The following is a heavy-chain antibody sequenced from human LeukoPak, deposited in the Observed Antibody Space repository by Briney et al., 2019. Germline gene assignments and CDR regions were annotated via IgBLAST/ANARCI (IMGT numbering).Heavy chain of an antibody. V-gene: IGHV4-39*07. CDR3: ARRKILLWFGESARDQYYFDY. CDR2: INHSGST. Sequence: SETLSLTCTVSGGSISSGGYYWSWIRQPPGKGLEWIGEINHSGSTNYNPSLKSRVTISVDTSKNQFSLKLSSVTAADTAVYYCARRKILLWFGESARDQYYFDYWGQGTLVTVSS. J-gene: IGHJ4*02. CDR1: GGSISSGGYY. D-gene: IGHD3-10*01.